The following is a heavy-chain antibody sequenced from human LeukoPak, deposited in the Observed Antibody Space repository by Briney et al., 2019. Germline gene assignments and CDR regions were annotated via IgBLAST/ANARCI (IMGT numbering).Heavy chain of an antibody. J-gene: IGHJ4*02. CDR2: ISSSSSTI. V-gene: IGHV3-48*01. Sequence: PGGSLRLPCAASGFTFSTYDMNWVRQAPGKGLEWVSYISSSSSTIYYADSVKGRFTISRDNAKNSLYLQMNSLRAEDTAVYYCARGPVGYSYGYSDYWGQGTLVTVSS. CDR3: ARGPVGYSYGYSDY. CDR1: GFTFSTYD. D-gene: IGHD5-18*01.